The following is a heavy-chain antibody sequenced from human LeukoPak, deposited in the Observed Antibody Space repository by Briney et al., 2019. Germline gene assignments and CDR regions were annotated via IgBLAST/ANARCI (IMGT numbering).Heavy chain of an antibody. D-gene: IGHD3-10*01. CDR3: ARFHYYGSGSYCWFDP. J-gene: IGHJ5*02. Sequence: SETLSLTCTVSGGSINGGNYYWTWIRQPAGKGLEWIGRIYTSGSTNYNPSLQSRVTISVDTSKNQFSLKLSSVTAADTAVYYCARFHYYGSGSYCWFDPWGQGTLVTVSS. CDR2: IYTSGST. V-gene: IGHV4-61*02. CDR1: GGSINGGNYY.